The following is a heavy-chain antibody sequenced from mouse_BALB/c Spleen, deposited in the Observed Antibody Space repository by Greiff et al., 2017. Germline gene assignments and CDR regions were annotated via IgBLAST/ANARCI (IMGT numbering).Heavy chain of an antibody. V-gene: IGHV5-12-2*01. D-gene: IGHD2-4*01. CDR1: GFTFSSYT. CDR3: ARHRDYDGPYAMDY. Sequence: EVQVVESGGGLVQPGGSLKLSCAASGFTFSSYTMSWVRQTPEKRLEWVAYISNGGGSTYYPDTVKGRFTISRDNAKNTLYLQMSSLKSEDTAMYYCARHRDYDGPYAMDYWGQGTSVTVSS. J-gene: IGHJ4*01. CDR2: ISNGGGST.